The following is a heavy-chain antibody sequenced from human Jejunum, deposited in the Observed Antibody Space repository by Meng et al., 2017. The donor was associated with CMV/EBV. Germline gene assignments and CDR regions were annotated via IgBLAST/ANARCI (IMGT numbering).Heavy chain of an antibody. D-gene: IGHD5-18*01. CDR1: GFTFSSYI. CDR3: ARDLQLST. Sequence: SCAASGFTFSSYIIIWVRQAPGKGLEWVSSITSSSGTIYYAASVKGRFTIFRDNAKNSLHLQMNSLRADDTAVYYCARDLQLSTWGQGTLVTVSS. J-gene: IGHJ5*02. CDR2: ITSSSGTI. V-gene: IGHV3-48*04.